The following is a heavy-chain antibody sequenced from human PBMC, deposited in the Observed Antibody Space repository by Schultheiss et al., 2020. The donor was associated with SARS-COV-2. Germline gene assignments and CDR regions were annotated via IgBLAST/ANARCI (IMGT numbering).Heavy chain of an antibody. CDR2: IYYSGST. CDR3: ARATGTTLGYYYYMDV. J-gene: IGHJ6*03. V-gene: IGHV4-59*08. CDR1: GGSISSYY. Sequence: SETLSLTCTVSGGSISSYYWSWIRQPPGKGLEWIGYIYYSGSTYYNPSLKSRVTISIDTSNNQFSLQLTSVTAADTAVYYCARATGTTLGYYYYMDVWGKGTTVTVSS. D-gene: IGHD1-7*01.